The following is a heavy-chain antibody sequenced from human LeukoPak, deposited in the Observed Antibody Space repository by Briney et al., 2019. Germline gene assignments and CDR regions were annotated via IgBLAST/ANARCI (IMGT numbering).Heavy chain of an antibody. CDR2: IYHSGST. J-gene: IGHJ3*02. Sequence: PSETLSLTCAVYGGSFSGYYWSWIRQPPGKGLEWIGEIYHSGSTNYNPSLKSRVTISVDKSKNQFSLKLSSVTAADTAVYCCARSTPQDAFDIWGQGTMVTVSS. CDR3: ARSTPQDAFDI. CDR1: GGSFSGYY. V-gene: IGHV4-34*01.